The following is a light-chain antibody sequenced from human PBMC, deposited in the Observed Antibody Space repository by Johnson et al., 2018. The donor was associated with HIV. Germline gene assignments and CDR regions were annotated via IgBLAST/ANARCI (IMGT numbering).Light chain of an antibody. J-gene: IGLJ1*01. V-gene: IGLV1-51*01. CDR1: SSNIGNNY. Sequence: QSVLTQSPSVSAAPGQKVTISCSGSSSNIGNNYVSWYQQFPGTAPKLLIYDNNKRPSGIPDRFSGSKSGTSATLAITGLQTGDEAEYYCGTWDSSLSAYVFGTGTKVTVL. CDR2: DNN. CDR3: GTWDSSLSAYV.